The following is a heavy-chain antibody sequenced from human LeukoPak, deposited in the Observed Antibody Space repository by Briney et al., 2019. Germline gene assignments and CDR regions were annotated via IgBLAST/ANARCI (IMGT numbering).Heavy chain of an antibody. J-gene: IGHJ4*02. CDR3: AKDYPVGDHY. CDR1: GFTFSSYA. CDR2: MNKDGDNS. V-gene: IGHV3-23*01. Sequence: GGSLRLSCAASGFTFSSYAMSWVRQAPGKGLEWVSAMNKDGDNSYYADSVKGRFTISRDNSKNTLYLQMNSLRADDTAVYFCAKDYPVGDHYWGQGTLVTVSS. D-gene: IGHD3-10*01.